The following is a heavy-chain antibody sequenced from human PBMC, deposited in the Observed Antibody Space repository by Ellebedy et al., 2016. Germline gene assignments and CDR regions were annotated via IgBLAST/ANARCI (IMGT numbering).Heavy chain of an antibody. CDR2: ISWDGGRT. Sequence: GESLKISXATSGFTFEDYTMHWVRQAPGKGLEWVSLISWDGGRTYYADSVKGRFTISRDNTKNSLDLQMTSLRVEDTARYFCARDKDWAFDLWGQGSLVTVSP. J-gene: IGHJ4*02. V-gene: IGHV3-43*01. CDR3: ARDKDWAFDL. D-gene: IGHD2-21*01. CDR1: GFTFEDYT.